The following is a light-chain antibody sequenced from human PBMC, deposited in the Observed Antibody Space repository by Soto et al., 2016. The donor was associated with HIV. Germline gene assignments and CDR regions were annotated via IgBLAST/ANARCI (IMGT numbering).Light chain of an antibody. CDR1: NVGTKI. V-gene: IGLV3-21*02. CDR2: DDT. CDR3: QVWNADSDHNWV. Sequence: SYVLTQPPSVSVAPGETAKITCGGNNVGTKIVHWFQQKSGQAPILVLYDDTVRPSGIPDRFSGSTSDNAATLTITRAEAGDGADYYCQVWNADSDHNWVFGGGTKLTVL. J-gene: IGLJ3*02.